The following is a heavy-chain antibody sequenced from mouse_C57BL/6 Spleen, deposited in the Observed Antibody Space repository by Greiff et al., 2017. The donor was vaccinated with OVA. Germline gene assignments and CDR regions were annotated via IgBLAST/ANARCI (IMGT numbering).Heavy chain of an antibody. CDR1: GFTFSSYA. V-gene: IGHV5-4*01. CDR2: ISDGGSYT. Sequence: EVHLVESGGGLVKPGGSLKLSCTASGFTFSSYAMSWVRQTPEKRLEWVATISDGGSYTYYPDNVKGRFTISRDNAKNNLYLQMSHLKSEDTAMYYCARETVVYFDYWGQGTTLTVSS. D-gene: IGHD1-1*01. CDR3: ARETVVYFDY. J-gene: IGHJ2*01.